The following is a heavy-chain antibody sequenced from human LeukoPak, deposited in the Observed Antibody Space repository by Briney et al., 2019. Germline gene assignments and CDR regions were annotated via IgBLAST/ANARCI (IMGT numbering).Heavy chain of an antibody. CDR1: GFTFSSYW. CDR3: ATVDRGSSWEYYFEY. V-gene: IGHV3-7*01. D-gene: IGHD6-6*01. CDR2: IKQDGSEK. Sequence: PGGSLRLSCAASGFTFSSYWMSWVRQAPGKGLEWVANIKQDGSEKYYVDSVKGRFTISRDNAKNSLYLQMNSLRAEDTAVYYCATVDRGSSWEYYFEYWGQGTLVTVSS. J-gene: IGHJ4*02.